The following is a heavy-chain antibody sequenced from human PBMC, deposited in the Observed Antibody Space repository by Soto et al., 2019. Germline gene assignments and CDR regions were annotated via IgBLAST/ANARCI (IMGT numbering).Heavy chain of an antibody. D-gene: IGHD3-16*01. CDR1: GGSFSSSA. J-gene: IGHJ3*01. Sequence: QVQLVQSGPDVKKPGSSVKVSCKTSGGSFSSSAISWVRQAPAQGLEWMGEIIPVFDKANYAQNFQGRLTITADELTGTVFMELSSLRSEDTAVYFCARLRRDWGDAFDLWGLGTFVTVSS. CDR2: IIPVFDKA. CDR3: ARLRRDWGDAFDL. V-gene: IGHV1-69*01.